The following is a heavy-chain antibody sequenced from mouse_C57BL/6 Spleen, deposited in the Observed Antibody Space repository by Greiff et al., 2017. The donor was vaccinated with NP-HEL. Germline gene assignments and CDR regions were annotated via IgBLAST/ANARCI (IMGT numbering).Heavy chain of an antibody. D-gene: IGHD2-1*01. J-gene: IGHJ4*01. Sequence: EVHLVESGGGLVKPGGSLKLSCAASGFTFSDYGMHWVRQAPEKGLEWVAYISSGSSTIYYADTVKGRFTISRDNAKNTLFLQMTSLRSEDTAMYYCARCYGNYEGAMDYWGQGTSVTVSS. CDR1: GFTFSDYG. CDR2: ISSGSSTI. CDR3: ARCYGNYEGAMDY. V-gene: IGHV5-17*01.